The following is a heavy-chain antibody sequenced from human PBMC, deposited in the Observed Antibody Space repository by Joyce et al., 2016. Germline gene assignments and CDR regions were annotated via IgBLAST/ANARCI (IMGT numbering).Heavy chain of an antibody. CDR1: GLSVIHNY. D-gene: IGHD6-13*01. Sequence: EVQLVESGGGLVQPGGSLRLSCAASGLSVIHNYMSWVRQAPGKGLEWVSIIYSGGSTYYTDPLKCRFTISRDNSKNTLYLQMNSLRAEDTGVYYCARDRASAVYYYGMDVWGQGTTVTVSS. J-gene: IGHJ6*02. CDR2: IYSGGST. CDR3: ARDRASAVYYYGMDV. V-gene: IGHV3-66*02.